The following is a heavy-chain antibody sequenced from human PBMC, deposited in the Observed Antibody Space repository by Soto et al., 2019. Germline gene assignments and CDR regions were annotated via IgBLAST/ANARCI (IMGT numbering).Heavy chain of an antibody. V-gene: IGHV4-28*01. Sequence: SETLSLTCAVSGYSISSSNWWGWIRQPPGKGLEWIGYIYYSGSTYYNPSLKSRVTMSVDTSKNQFSLKLSSVTAVDTAVYYCASHRSTSSRTDFDYWGQGTLVTVSS. CDR2: IYYSGST. J-gene: IGHJ4*02. CDR1: GYSISSSNW. CDR3: ASHRSTSSRTDFDY. D-gene: IGHD2-2*01.